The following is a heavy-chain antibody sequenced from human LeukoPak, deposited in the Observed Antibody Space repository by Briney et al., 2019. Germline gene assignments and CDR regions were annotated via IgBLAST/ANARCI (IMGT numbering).Heavy chain of an antibody. J-gene: IGHJ4*02. D-gene: IGHD4-17*01. V-gene: IGHV4-34*01. CDR3: ARHKATVTFFDY. Sequence: PGGSLRLSCAASGFTVSSNYMSWIRQPPGKGLEWIGEINHSGSTNYNPSLTSRVTMSVDTSKNHFSLKLSSVTAADTAVYYCARHKATVTFFDYWGQGTLVTVSS. CDR1: GFTVSSNY. CDR2: INHSGST.